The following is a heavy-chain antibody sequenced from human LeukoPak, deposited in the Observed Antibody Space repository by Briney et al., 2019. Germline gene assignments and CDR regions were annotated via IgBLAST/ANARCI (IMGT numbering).Heavy chain of an antibody. CDR3: ARDARDPYFSWFDP. D-gene: IGHD2-8*01. Sequence: ASVKVSCKTSGYSENFYGITWVRQVAGQGLEWMGWISAQHGQTEYAPNSQDRVTMTTDTYTNTAYMELRSLRSDDTAVYYCARDARDPYFSWFDPWGQGTLVTVSS. V-gene: IGHV1-18*01. CDR1: GYSENFYG. J-gene: IGHJ5*02. CDR2: ISAQHGQT.